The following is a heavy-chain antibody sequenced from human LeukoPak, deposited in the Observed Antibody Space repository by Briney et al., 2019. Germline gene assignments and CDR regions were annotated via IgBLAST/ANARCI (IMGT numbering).Heavy chain of an antibody. Sequence: SETLSLTCTVSGGSISSSSYYWGWIRQPPGKGLEWIGSIYYSGSTYYNPSLKSRVTISVDTSKNQFSLKLSSVTAADTAVYYCARGPARWLPYYCYYYMDVWGKGTTVTVSS. D-gene: IGHD6-6*01. V-gene: IGHV4-39*07. J-gene: IGHJ6*03. CDR2: IYYSGST. CDR3: ARGPARWLPYYCYYYMDV. CDR1: GGSISSSSYY.